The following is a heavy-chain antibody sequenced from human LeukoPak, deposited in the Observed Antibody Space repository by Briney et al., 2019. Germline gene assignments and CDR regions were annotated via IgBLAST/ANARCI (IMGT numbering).Heavy chain of an antibody. V-gene: IGHV3-7*01. D-gene: IGHD3-10*01. CDR2: IKQDGSEK. J-gene: IGHJ6*02. Sequence: GGSLRLSCAASGFTFSSYWMSWVRQAPGKGLEWVANIKQDGSEKYYVDSVKGRFTISRDNAKNSLYLQMNSLRAEDTAVYYCARDYVVRGGYYYGMDVWGQGTTVTVSS. CDR3: ARDYVVRGGYYYGMDV. CDR1: GFTFSSYW.